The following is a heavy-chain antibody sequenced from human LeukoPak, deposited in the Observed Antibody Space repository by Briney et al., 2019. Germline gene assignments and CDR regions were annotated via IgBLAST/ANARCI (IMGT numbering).Heavy chain of an antibody. Sequence: VSVKVSCKASGYTFTSYGISWVRQAPGQGLEWMGWINPNSGGTNYAQKFQGTVTMTRDTSISTAYMELSRLRSDGTAVYYCARSPHILTGENFDYWGQGTLVTVSS. D-gene: IGHD3-9*01. CDR1: GYTFTSYG. CDR3: ARSPHILTGENFDY. J-gene: IGHJ4*02. V-gene: IGHV1-2*02. CDR2: INPNSGGT.